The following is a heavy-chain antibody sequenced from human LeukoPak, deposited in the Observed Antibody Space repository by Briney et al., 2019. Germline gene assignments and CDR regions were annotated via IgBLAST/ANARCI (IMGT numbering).Heavy chain of an antibody. CDR2: INHSGST. V-gene: IGHV4-34*01. CDR3: ARGRRFGAKPMGY. Sequence: SETLSLTCAVYGGSFSGYYWSWIRQPPGKGLEWIGEINHSGSTNYNPSLKSRVTISVDTSKNQFSLKLSSVTAADTAVYYCARGRRFGAKPMGYWDQGTLVTVSS. D-gene: IGHD3-10*01. J-gene: IGHJ4*02. CDR1: GGSFSGYY.